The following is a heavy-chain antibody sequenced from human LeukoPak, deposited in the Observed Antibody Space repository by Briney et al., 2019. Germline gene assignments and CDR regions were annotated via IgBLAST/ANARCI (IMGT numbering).Heavy chain of an antibody. V-gene: IGHV3-23*01. CDR2: ISGSGGST. CDR3: ARAESTLAYCGGDCYLGEYYFDY. J-gene: IGHJ4*02. D-gene: IGHD2-21*02. Sequence: GGSLRLSCAASGFTFSSYAMSWVRQAPGKGLEWVSAISGSGGSTYYADSVKGRFTISRDNAKNSLYLQMNSLRAEDTAVYYCARAESTLAYCGGDCYLGEYYFDYWGQGTLVTVSS. CDR1: GFTFSSYA.